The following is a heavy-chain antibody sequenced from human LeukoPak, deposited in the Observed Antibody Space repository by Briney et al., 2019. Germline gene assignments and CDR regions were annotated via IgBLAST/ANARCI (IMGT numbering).Heavy chain of an antibody. CDR1: GGSFSGYY. J-gene: IGHJ4*02. Sequence: SETLSLTCAVYGGSFSGYYWSWIRQPPGKGLEWIGEINHSGSTNYNPSLKSRVTILVDTSKNQFSLELSSVTAADTAVYYCARGLYDFWSGYYVRYFDYWGQGTLVTVSS. D-gene: IGHD3-3*01. CDR2: INHSGST. V-gene: IGHV4-34*01. CDR3: ARGLYDFWSGYYVRYFDY.